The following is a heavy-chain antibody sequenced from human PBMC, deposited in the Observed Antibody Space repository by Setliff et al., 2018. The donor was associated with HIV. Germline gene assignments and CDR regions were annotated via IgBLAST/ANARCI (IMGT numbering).Heavy chain of an antibody. CDR1: GYSLSSGYY. CDR2: TYHTGTP. Sequence: SETLSLTCSVSGYSLSSGYYWGWVRQPPGKGPEFIGSTYHTGTPYYNPSLKSRVAISVDTSNNQFFLSLTSVTAADTAVYFCARLHLRVPPSIFDYWSPGTMVTVSS. J-gene: IGHJ4*02. D-gene: IGHD2-2*01. CDR3: ARLHLRVPPSIFDY. V-gene: IGHV4-38-2*02.